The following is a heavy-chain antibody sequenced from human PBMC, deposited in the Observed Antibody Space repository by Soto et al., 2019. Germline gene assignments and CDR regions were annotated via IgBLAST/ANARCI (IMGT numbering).Heavy chain of an antibody. CDR3: ARRVVAYFDL. J-gene: IGHJ2*01. Sequence: QLQLQESGPGLVKPSETLSLTCTVSGGSISSSSYYWGWIRQPPGKGLAWIGSIYYSGSTYYNPSIKSRVTISVDTSKNQFSLKLSSVTAAETVVYYCARRVVAYFDLWGRGTMVTVSS. V-gene: IGHV4-39*01. CDR1: GGSISSSSYY. D-gene: IGHD2-21*01. CDR2: IYYSGST.